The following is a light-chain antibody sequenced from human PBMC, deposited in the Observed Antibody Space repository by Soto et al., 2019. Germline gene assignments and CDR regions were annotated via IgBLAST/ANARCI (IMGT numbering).Light chain of an antibody. Sequence: QSALAQPRSVSGSPGQSVTISCTGTSSDVGGYNYVSWYQQHPGKAPKLMIYDVGKRPSGVPDRFSGSKSDNTASLTISGLQVEDEADYYCCSYAGSYTRVLGTGTKVTVL. J-gene: IGLJ1*01. CDR2: DVG. CDR3: CSYAGSYTRV. V-gene: IGLV2-11*01. CDR1: SSDVGGYNY.